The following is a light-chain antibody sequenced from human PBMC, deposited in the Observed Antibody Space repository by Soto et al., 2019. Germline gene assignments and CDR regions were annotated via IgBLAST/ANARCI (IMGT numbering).Light chain of an antibody. CDR2: DAS. J-gene: IGKJ1*01. CDR3: QQRSNWPRT. V-gene: IGKV3-11*01. Sequence: DMVMTHSTATLSLSPGEKPSVACRARQSVSIDLAWYQQKPGQAPRLLIYDASNRATGIPARFSGSGSGTDFTLTISSLEPEDFAVYYCQQRSNWPRTFGQGTKV. CDR1: QSVSID.